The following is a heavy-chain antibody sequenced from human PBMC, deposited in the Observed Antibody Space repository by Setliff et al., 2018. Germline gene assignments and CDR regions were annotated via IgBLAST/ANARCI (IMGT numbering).Heavy chain of an antibody. J-gene: IGHJ4*02. CDR3: ARGGTFRYFDY. V-gene: IGHV4-59*01. Sequence: PSETLSLTCTVSGGSISTYYWSRIRQPPGKGLGWIGYVYYSGIAHYSPSLKSRLTISVDTSKNQFSLKLRSVTAADTAVYYCARGGTFRYFDYWGQGTPVTVSS. D-gene: IGHD5-12*01. CDR1: GGSISTYY. CDR2: VYYSGIA.